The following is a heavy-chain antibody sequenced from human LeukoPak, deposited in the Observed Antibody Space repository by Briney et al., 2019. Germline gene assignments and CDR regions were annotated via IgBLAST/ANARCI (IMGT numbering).Heavy chain of an antibody. Sequence: ASVKVSCKASGGTFSSYAISWVRQAPGQGLEWMGGIIPIFGTANYAQKIQGRVTITADESTSTAYMELSSLRSEDTAVYYCAREVSSSSVYFDYWGQGTLVTVSS. V-gene: IGHV1-69*13. CDR3: AREVSSSSVYFDY. D-gene: IGHD6-6*01. CDR2: IIPIFGTA. CDR1: GGTFSSYA. J-gene: IGHJ4*02.